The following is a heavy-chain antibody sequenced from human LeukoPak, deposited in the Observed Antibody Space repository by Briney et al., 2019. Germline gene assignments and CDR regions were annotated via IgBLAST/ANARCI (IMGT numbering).Heavy chain of an antibody. J-gene: IGHJ4*02. CDR2: IWYDGSNK. CDR1: GFTFSSYG. D-gene: IGHD3-10*01. V-gene: IGHV3-33*01. Sequence: PGGSLRLSCAASGFTFSSYGMHWVRQAPGKGLEWVAVIWYDGSNKYYAGSVKGRFTISGDNSKNTLYLQMNSLRAEDTAVYYCARGTYYYGSGSYGGFDHWGQGTLVTVSS. CDR3: ARGTYYYGSGSYGGFDH.